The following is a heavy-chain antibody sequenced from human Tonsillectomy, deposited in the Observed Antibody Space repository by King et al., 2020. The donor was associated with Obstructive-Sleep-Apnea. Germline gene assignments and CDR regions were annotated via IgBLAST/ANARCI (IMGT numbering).Heavy chain of an antibody. Sequence: VQLVESGGGWVQPGGSLRLSCVASGFSFSNYWMTWVRQPPGRGLEWLAVIKGEETEKYYGDSVKGRFTISRDNAKNSLYLQMNSLTAKDTAIYYCVRYFSGYDSWGQGTLVTVSS. J-gene: IGHJ5*01. CDR2: IKGEETEK. CDR3: VRYFSGYDS. V-gene: IGHV3-7*03. D-gene: IGHD5-12*01. CDR1: GFSFSNYW.